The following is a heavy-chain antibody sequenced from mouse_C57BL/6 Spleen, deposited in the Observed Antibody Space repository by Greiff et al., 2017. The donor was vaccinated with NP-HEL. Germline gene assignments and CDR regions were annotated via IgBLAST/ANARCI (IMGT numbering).Heavy chain of an antibody. D-gene: IGHD1-1*01. CDR3: ATDYYGSRALFAY. V-gene: IGHV1-55*01. CDR2: IYPGSGST. CDR1: GYTFTSYW. Sequence: QVHVKQPGAELVKPGASVKMSCKASGYTFTSYWITWVKQRPGQGLEWIGDIYPGSGSTNYNEKFKSKATLTVDTSSSTAYMQLSSLTSEDSAVYYCATDYYGSRALFAYWGQGTLVTVSA. J-gene: IGHJ3*01.